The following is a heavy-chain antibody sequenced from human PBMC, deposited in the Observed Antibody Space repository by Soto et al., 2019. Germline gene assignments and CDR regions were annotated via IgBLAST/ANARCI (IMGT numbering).Heavy chain of an antibody. CDR2: IYYSEKT. Sequence: QVQLQESGPGLVKPSQTLSLTCTVSGGSISSGDYFWTWIRQHPGKGLEWIGYIYYSEKTYYNPSVKSLVTISVDTSKTNFSLKLSSVTAADTAVYYCARAPLISIFFAYGMDVWGQGTTVTVSS. CDR3: ARAPLISIFFAYGMDV. D-gene: IGHD3-3*02. CDR1: GGSISSGDYF. J-gene: IGHJ6*02. V-gene: IGHV4-31*01.